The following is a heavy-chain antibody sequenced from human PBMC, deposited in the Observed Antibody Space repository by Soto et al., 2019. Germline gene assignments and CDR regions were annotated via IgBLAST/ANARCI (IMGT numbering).Heavy chain of an antibody. CDR3: AKATLGWQWYFDI. J-gene: IGHJ2*01. CDR2: ISWNSGSI. V-gene: IGHV3-9*01. Sequence: GGSLRLSCAASGFTFDDYAMHWVRQAPGKGLEWVSGISWNSGSIGYADSVKGRFTISRDNAKNSLYLQMNSLRAEDTALYYCAKATLGWQWYFDIWGRGTLVTVSS. CDR1: GFTFDDYA. D-gene: IGHD1-26*01.